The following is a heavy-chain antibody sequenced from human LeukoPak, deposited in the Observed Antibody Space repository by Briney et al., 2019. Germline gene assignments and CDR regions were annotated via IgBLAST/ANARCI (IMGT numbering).Heavy chain of an antibody. D-gene: IGHD4-23*01. CDR3: ARDDGNPSHLVY. J-gene: IGHJ4*02. V-gene: IGHV3-33*01. Sequence: PGGSLRLSCAASGFTFSSYGMHWVRQAPGKGLEWVAVIWYDGTNKYYADSAKGRSTISRDNSKNTLYLQMNSLRAEDTAVYYCARDDGNPSHLVYWGQGTLVTVSS. CDR2: IWYDGTNK. CDR1: GFTFSSYG.